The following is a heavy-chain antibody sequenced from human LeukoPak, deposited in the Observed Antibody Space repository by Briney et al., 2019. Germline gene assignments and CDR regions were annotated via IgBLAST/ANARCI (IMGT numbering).Heavy chain of an antibody. J-gene: IGHJ5*02. CDR3: ARVAEEYCSSTSCPFDP. CDR2: INPNSGGT. V-gene: IGHV1-2*02. D-gene: IGHD2-2*01. Sequence: ASVKVSCKASGYTFIGYYMHWVRQAPGQGLEWMGWINPNSGGTHYAQNFQGRVTMTRDTSISTAYMELSRLVSDDTAVYYCARVAEEYCSSTSCPFDPWGQGTLVTVSP. CDR1: GYTFIGYY.